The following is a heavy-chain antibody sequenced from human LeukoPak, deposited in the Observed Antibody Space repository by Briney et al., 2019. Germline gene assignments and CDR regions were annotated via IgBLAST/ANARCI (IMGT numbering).Heavy chain of an antibody. CDR2: ISYDGSNK. Sequence: PGGSLRLSCAASGFTLSNAWMSWVRQAPGKGLEWVAVISYDGSNKYYADSVKGRFTISRDNSKNTLYLQMNSLRAEDTAVYYCARGTIVVVMSAFDIWGQGTMVTVSS. CDR3: ARGTIVVVMSAFDI. CDR1: GFTLSNAW. J-gene: IGHJ3*02. D-gene: IGHD3-22*01. V-gene: IGHV3-30*03.